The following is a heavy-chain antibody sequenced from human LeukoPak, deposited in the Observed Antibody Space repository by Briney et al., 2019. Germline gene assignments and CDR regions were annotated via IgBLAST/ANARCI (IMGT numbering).Heavy chain of an antibody. CDR1: GFPFSVAW. CDR2: IQSKTDGETT. CDR3: TFSPTGYYYDSSE. V-gene: IGHV3-15*01. D-gene: IGHD3-22*01. Sequence: GGSLRLSCAGSGFPFSVAWMSWVRQAPGKGLEWIGLIQSKTDGETTVYAGSVKGRFTFSRDDSKNTMYLQMNSLKAEDTAVYYCTFSPTGYYYDSSEWGQGTLVTASS. J-gene: IGHJ4*02.